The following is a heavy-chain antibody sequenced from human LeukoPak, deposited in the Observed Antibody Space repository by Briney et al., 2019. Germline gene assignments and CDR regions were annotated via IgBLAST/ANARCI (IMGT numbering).Heavy chain of an antibody. J-gene: IGHJ2*01. CDR2: IYHSGST. CDR3: ARVSSSWYQDWYFDL. CDR1: GYSISSGYY. V-gene: IGHV4-38-2*02. D-gene: IGHD6-13*01. Sequence: SETLSLTCTVSGYSISSGYYWGWIRQPPGKGLEWIGSIYHSGSTYYNPSLKSRVTISVDTSKNQFSLKLSSVTVADTAVYYCARVSSSWYQDWYFDLWGCGTLVTVSS.